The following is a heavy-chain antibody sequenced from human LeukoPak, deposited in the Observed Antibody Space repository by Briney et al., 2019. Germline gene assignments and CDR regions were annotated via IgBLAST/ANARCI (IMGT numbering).Heavy chain of an antibody. D-gene: IGHD2-2*01. CDR2: IWYDGSNK. CDR3: AREGRRYCSSTSCYGIDY. Sequence: GGSLRLSCAASGFTFSSYGMHWVRQAPGKGLEWVAVIWYDGSNKYYADSVKGRFTISRDNSKNTLYLQMNSLRAEDTAVYYCAREGRRYCSSTSCYGIDYWGQGTLVTVSS. CDR1: GFTFSSYG. V-gene: IGHV3-33*01. J-gene: IGHJ4*02.